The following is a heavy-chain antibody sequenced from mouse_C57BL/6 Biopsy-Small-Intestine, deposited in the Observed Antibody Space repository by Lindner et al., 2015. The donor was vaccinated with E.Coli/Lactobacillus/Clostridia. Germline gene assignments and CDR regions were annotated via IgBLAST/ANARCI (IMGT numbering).Heavy chain of an antibody. Sequence: VQLQESGPELVKPGASVKMSCKASGYTFMSYVMHWVKQKPGQGLEWIGYINPYNDGTKYNEKFKGKATLTSDKSSSTAYMELSSLTSEDSAVYYCARSGYYSNYGMDYWGQGTSVTVSS. V-gene: IGHV1-14*01. CDR1: GYTFMSYV. D-gene: IGHD2-5*01. J-gene: IGHJ4*01. CDR3: ARSGYYSNYGMDY. CDR2: INPYNDGT.